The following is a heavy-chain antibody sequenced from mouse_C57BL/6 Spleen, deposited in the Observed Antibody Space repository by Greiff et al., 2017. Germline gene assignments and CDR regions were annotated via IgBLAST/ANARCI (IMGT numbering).Heavy chain of an antibody. J-gene: IGHJ1*03. CDR2: IWSDGST. V-gene: IGHV2-6-1*01. CDR1: GFSLTSYG. D-gene: IGHD4-1*01. Sequence: QVHVKLSGPGLVAPSQSLSITCTVSGFSLTSYGVHWVRQPPGKGLELLVVIWSDGSTTYNSALKSRLSISKDNSKSQVFLKMNRLQTDDTAMYYCARQGTAYWYFDVWGTETTVTVSS. CDR3: ARQGTAYWYFDV.